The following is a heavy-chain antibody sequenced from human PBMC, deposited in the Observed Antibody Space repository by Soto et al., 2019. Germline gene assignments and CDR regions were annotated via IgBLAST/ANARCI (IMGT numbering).Heavy chain of an antibody. CDR3: ARGRRTAVTIDY. J-gene: IGHJ4*02. V-gene: IGHV4-30-2*01. CDR2: INHSGST. CDR1: GGSISSGGYS. Sequence: SETLSLTCAGSGGSISSGGYSWSWIRQPPGKGLEWIGEINHSGSTNYNPSLKSRGTISVDTSKNQFSLKLNAVTAADTAVYYCARGRRTAVTIDYWGQGTLVTVSS. D-gene: IGHD4-17*01.